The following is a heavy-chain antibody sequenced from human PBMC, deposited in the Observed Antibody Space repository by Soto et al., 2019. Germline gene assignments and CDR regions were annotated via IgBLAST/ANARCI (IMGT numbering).Heavy chain of an antibody. V-gene: IGHV3-15*01. CDR1: GFTFSNAW. Sequence: EVQLVESGGGLVKPGGSLRLSCAASGFTFSNAWMSWVRQAPGKGLEWVGRIKSKTDGGTTDYAAPVKGRFTISRDDSKNTLYLQMNSLKTEDTAVYYCTTVVLGVGYCSSTSCYSGYWGQGTLVTVSS. J-gene: IGHJ4*02. CDR3: TTVVLGVGYCSSTSCYSGY. CDR2: IKSKTDGGTT. D-gene: IGHD2-2*01.